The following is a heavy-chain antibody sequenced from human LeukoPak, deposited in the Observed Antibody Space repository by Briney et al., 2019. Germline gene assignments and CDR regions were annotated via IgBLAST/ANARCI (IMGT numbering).Heavy chain of an antibody. J-gene: IGHJ4*02. Sequence: PGGSLRLSCAASGFSFRSYSMNWARQAPGKGLEWVSYISSSGSTIYYADSVKGRFTISRDNAKNSLYLQMNSLRAEDTAVHYCARELGVAGKRGDYWGQGTLVTVSS. CDR1: GFSFRSYS. V-gene: IGHV3-48*04. D-gene: IGHD6-19*01. CDR3: ARELGVAGKRGDY. CDR2: ISSSGSTI.